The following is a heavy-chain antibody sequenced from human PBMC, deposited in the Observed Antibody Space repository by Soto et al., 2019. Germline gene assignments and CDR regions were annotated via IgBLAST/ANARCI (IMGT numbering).Heavy chain of an antibody. Sequence: QVQLQESGPGLVKPSGTLSLTCAVSGGSMDTPNWWTWVRQTPGKGLQWIGEIYHSESTNYNPSLKSRVTISVDKSKTQFSLNLTSVTAADTAMYYCARGTTRIRGLFDYWGQGILVTVSS. CDR2: IYHSEST. CDR1: GGSMDTPNW. D-gene: IGHD3-10*01. CDR3: ARGTTRIRGLFDY. J-gene: IGHJ4*02. V-gene: IGHV4-4*02.